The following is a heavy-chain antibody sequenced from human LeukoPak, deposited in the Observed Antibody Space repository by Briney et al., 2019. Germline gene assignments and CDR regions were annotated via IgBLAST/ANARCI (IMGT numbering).Heavy chain of an antibody. J-gene: IGHJ4*02. Sequence: ASVKVSCKASGYTFTSYYMHWVRQAPGQGLEWMGIINPSGGSTSNAQKFQGRVTMTRHTPTSTVYMELSSLRSEDTAVYYCARSSIAVAGTGYWGQGTLVTVSS. CDR2: INPSGGST. CDR3: ARSSIAVAGTGY. V-gene: IGHV1-46*01. D-gene: IGHD6-19*01. CDR1: GYTFTSYY.